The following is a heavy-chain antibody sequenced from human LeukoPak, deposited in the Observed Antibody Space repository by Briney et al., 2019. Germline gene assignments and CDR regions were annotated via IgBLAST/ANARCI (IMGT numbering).Heavy chain of an antibody. D-gene: IGHD4-23*01. Sequence: GGSLRLSCAASGFIFSSYGMHWVRQAPGKGLEWVAFIRYDGSNKYYADSVKGRFTISRDNSKNTLYLQMNSLRAEDTAVYYCAKDHDYGGDPYYFDYWGQGTLVTVSS. J-gene: IGHJ4*02. CDR3: AKDHDYGGDPYYFDY. CDR1: GFIFSSYG. CDR2: IRYDGSNK. V-gene: IGHV3-30*02.